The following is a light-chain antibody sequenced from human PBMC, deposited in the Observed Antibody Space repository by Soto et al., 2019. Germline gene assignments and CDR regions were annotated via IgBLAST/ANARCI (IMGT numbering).Light chain of an antibody. CDR2: GAS. J-gene: IGKJ1*01. CDR3: QQFDSAVT. CDR1: QSVSSTF. V-gene: IGKV3-20*01. Sequence: EIVLTQSPGSLSLSPGERATLSCRASQSVSSTFFAWYQQRPGQAPRLLVYGASSRATGIPERFSGSVSGTDFTLTISRLEPEDLSVYYCQQFDSAVTFGQGTKVEIK.